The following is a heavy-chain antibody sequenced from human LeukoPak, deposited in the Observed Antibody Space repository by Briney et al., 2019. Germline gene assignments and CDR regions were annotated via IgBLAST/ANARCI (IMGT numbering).Heavy chain of an antibody. CDR1: GGTFSSYA. CDR3: ARAINGYYYYGMDV. V-gene: IGHV1-69*13. Sequence: ASVKVSCKASGGTFSSYAISWVRQAPGQGLEWVGGIIPIFGTANYARKFQGRVTITADESTSTAYMELSSLRSEDTAVYYCARAINGYYYYGMDVWGQGTTVTVSS. CDR2: IIPIFGTA. J-gene: IGHJ6*02.